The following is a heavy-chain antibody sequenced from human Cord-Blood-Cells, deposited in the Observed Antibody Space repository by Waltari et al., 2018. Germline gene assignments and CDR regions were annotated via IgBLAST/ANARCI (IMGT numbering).Heavy chain of an antibody. V-gene: IGHV1-69*01. D-gene: IGHD1-20*01. CDR1: GGTFSSYA. CDR3: ARGWYNWNFDY. J-gene: IGHJ4*02. CDR2: SIPICGTA. Sequence: VQLVQSGAEVKTPGSPVKVSCMASGGTFSSYALRWVRPAPGQGLEWMGGSIPICGTANYAQKFQGRVTITADESTSTAYMELSSLRSEDTAVYYCARGWYNWNFDYWGQGTLVTVSS.